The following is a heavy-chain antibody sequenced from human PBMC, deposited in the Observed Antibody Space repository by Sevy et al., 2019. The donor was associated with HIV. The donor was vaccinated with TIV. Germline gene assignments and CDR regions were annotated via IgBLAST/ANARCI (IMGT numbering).Heavy chain of an antibody. V-gene: IGHV4-61*01. D-gene: IGHD5-18*01. Sequence: SETLSLTCTVSGGSVSSGSYYWSWIRKPPGKGLEWIGYIYYSGSTNYNPSLKSRVTISVDTSKNQFSLKLSSVTAADTAVYYCARGEDTAMNPADYYYGMDVWGQGTTVTVSS. CDR3: ARGEDTAMNPADYYYGMDV. J-gene: IGHJ6*02. CDR1: GGSVSSGSYY. CDR2: IYYSGST.